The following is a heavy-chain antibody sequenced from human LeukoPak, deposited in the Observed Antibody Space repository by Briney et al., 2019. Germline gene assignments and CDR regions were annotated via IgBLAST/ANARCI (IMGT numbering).Heavy chain of an antibody. CDR1: GFTFSSYA. J-gene: IGHJ4*02. CDR2: MSGSGGST. V-gene: IGHV3-23*01. CDR3: AKSRGSYSRDY. D-gene: IGHD1-26*01. Sequence: GGSLRLSCAASGFTFSSYAMSWVRQAPGQGLEWVSAMSGSGGSTYYADSVKGRFTISRDNSKNTLYLQMNSLRAEDTAVYYCAKSRGSYSRDYWGQGTLVTVSS.